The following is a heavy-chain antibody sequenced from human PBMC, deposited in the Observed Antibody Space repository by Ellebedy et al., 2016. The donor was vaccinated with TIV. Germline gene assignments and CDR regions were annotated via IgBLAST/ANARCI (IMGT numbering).Heavy chain of an antibody. J-gene: IGHJ3*02. CDR3: AREDAFDS. Sequence: AASVKVSCKASGYTFTKYNINWVRQSTGQGLEWMGWVNPNSGDTDYAQKFRDRVTMTRDTSTNTAYLELSSLRYEDTAVYYCAREDAFDSWGQGTMVTVSS. CDR2: VNPNSGDT. CDR1: GYTFTKYN. V-gene: IGHV1-8*01.